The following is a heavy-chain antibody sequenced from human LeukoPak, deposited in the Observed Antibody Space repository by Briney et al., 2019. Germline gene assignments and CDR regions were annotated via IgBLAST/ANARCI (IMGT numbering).Heavy chain of an antibody. D-gene: IGHD3-10*01. J-gene: IGHJ4*02. V-gene: IGHV5-51*01. CDR2: IYPGDSDT. Sequence: GESLQISCKGSGYSFTTYWIGWVRQMPGKGLEWMGIIYPGDSDTRYSPSFQGQVTISADKSISTAYLQWSSLKASDTAMYYCARSYYYGSGTYLAHFDYWGQGTLVTVSS. CDR1: GYSFTTYW. CDR3: ARSYYYGSGTYLAHFDY.